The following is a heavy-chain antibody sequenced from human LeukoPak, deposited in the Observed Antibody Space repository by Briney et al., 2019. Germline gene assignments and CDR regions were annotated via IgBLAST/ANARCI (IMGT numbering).Heavy chain of an antibody. V-gene: IGHV4-4*07. J-gene: IGHJ4*02. CDR3: ARLLAGCPGGRCRAHFDY. D-gene: IGHD2-15*01. CDR2: IYSTGST. CDR1: GGSISSYY. Sequence: PSETLSLTCTVSGGSISSYYWSWIRQPAGKGLEWIGRIYSTGSTNYSPSLKSRLTMSVDTSKKQFSLKLTSVTAADTAVYYCARLLAGCPGGRCRAHFDYWGQGALVTVSS.